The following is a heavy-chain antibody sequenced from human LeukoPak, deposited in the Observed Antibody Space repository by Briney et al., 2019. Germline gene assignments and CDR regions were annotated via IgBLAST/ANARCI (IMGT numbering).Heavy chain of an antibody. J-gene: IGHJ4*02. D-gene: IGHD2-2*01. Sequence: GGSLRLSCAASGFSFSGHWMNWVRQPPGKGLEWVANIKADGSEKYYVDSVKGRFTISRDNAKNSLYLQMNSLRAEDTAVYYCARLYCSSTSCQSCFDSWGQGTLVTVSS. CDR1: GFSFSGHW. V-gene: IGHV3-7*05. CDR3: ARLYCSSTSCQSCFDS. CDR2: IKADGSEK.